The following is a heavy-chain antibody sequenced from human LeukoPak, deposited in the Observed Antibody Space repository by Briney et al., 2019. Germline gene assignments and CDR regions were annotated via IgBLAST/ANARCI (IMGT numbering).Heavy chain of an antibody. D-gene: IGHD1-26*01. CDR3: AKRGIVGATTEVWFDP. CDR2: ISGSGGST. Sequence: GGTLRLSCAASGFTFSSYGMSWVRQAPGKGLEWVSAISGSGGSTYYADSVKGRFTISRDNSKNTLYLQMNSLRAEDTAVYYCAKRGIVGATTEVWFDPWGQGTLVTVSS. CDR1: GFTFSSYG. V-gene: IGHV3-23*01. J-gene: IGHJ5*02.